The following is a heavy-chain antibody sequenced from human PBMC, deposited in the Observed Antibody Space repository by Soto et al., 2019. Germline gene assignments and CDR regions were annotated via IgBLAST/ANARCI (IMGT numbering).Heavy chain of an antibody. J-gene: IGHJ5*02. D-gene: IGHD4-17*01. Sequence: PGGSLRLSCAASGFTFSSYSMNWVRQAPGKGLEWVSSISSSSSYIYYADSVKGRFTISRDNAKNSLYLQMNSLRAEDTAVYYCARDQPTVVTPEWFDPWGQGTLVTVSS. CDR2: ISSSSSYI. CDR3: ARDQPTVVTPEWFDP. V-gene: IGHV3-21*01. CDR1: GFTFSSYS.